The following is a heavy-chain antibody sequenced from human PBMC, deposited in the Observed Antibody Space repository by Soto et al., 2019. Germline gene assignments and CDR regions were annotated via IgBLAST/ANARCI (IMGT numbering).Heavy chain of an antibody. CDR1: GGTFSSYA. CDR2: IIPIFGTA. D-gene: IGHD4-4*01. V-gene: IGHV1-69*13. J-gene: IGHJ4*02. CDR3: SRVAVTPL. Sequence: SVKVSCKVSGGTFSSYAISWVRQAPGQGLEWMGGIIPIFGTANYAQKFQGRVTITADESTSTAYMELSSLRSEDTAVSYCSRVAVTPLWGQGTLVTVSS.